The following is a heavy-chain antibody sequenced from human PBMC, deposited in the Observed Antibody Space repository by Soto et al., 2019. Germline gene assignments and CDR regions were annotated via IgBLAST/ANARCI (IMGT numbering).Heavy chain of an antibody. V-gene: IGHV1-69*04. D-gene: IGHD2-15*01. Sequence: ASVKVSCKASGGTFSSYTISWVRQAPGQGLEWMGRIIPILGIANYAQKFQGGVTITADKSTSTAYMELSSLRSEDTAVYYCARDPPYCSGGSCYIVPYFDYWGQGTLVTVSS. CDR2: IIPILGIA. J-gene: IGHJ4*02. CDR3: ARDPPYCSGGSCYIVPYFDY. CDR1: GGTFSSYT.